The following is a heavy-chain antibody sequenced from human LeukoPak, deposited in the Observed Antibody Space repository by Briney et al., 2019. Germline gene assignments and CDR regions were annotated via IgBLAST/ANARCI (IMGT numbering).Heavy chain of an antibody. Sequence: GGSLRLSCAASGFTFNNYAMAWVRQAPAKGLVWVSRINSDGSTTTYADSVQGRFTISRDNAKNTLYLQMNSLRAEDTAVYYCIRGLGGGSDYWGLGTLVTVTS. CDR1: GFTFNNYA. CDR2: INSDGSTT. D-gene: IGHD4-23*01. J-gene: IGHJ4*02. V-gene: IGHV3-74*03. CDR3: IRGLGGGSDY.